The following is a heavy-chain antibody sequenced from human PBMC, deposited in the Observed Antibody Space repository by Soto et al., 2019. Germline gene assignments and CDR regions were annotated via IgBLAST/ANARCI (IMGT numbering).Heavy chain of an antibody. J-gene: IGHJ6*02. D-gene: IGHD3-3*01. Sequence: QVQLVESGGGVVQPGRSLRLSCAASGFTFSSYAMHWVRQAPGKGLEWVAVISYDGSNKYYADSVKGRFTISRDNSKNPLYRQRNSLRAENTAVYYCARDGGHNYYYGMDVWGQGTTVTVSS. V-gene: IGHV3-30-3*01. CDR1: GFTFSSYA. CDR2: ISYDGSNK. CDR3: ARDGGHNYYYGMDV.